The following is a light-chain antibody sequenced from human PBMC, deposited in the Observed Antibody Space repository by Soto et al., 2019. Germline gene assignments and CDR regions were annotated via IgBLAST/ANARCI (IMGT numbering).Light chain of an antibody. V-gene: IGLV2-14*01. Sequence: QSVLTQPASVSGSPGQSITISCTGTSSDVGGYNYVSWYQQHPGKAPKLMIYEVSNRPSGVSNRFSGSKSGNTASLTISGLQAEDEADYYCSSYTCGSAHWVFGGGTKLTVL. CDR3: SSYTCGSAHWV. J-gene: IGLJ3*02. CDR1: SSDVGGYNY. CDR2: EVS.